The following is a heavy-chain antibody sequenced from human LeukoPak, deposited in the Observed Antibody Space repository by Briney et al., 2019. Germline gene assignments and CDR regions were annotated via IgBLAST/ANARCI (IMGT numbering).Heavy chain of an antibody. CDR1: GFNFRNYG. Sequence: GGSLRHSCAASGFNFRNYGIHWVRQAPGKGLQWVTFIQYDGTKKYYADSVKGRFTISRDNSKNTLYLQMNSLRPEDTALYYCSKNIPTMTMDYMDVWGKGTTVTVSS. J-gene: IGHJ6*03. CDR2: IQYDGTKK. D-gene: IGHD4/OR15-4a*01. CDR3: SKNIPTMTMDYMDV. V-gene: IGHV3-30*02.